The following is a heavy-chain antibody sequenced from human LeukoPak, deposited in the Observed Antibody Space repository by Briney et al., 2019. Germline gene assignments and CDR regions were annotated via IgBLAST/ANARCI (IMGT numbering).Heavy chain of an antibody. CDR1: GGSISSYY. CDR3: ARGREYYDSSGYSS. D-gene: IGHD3-22*01. J-gene: IGHJ4*02. Sequence: PSETLSLTCTVSGGSISSYYWSWIRHPPGKGLEWIGYIYYSGSTNYNPSLKSRVTISVDTSKNQFSLKLSSVTAADTAVYYCARGREYYDSSGYSSWGQRTLVTVSS. V-gene: IGHV4-59*01. CDR2: IYYSGST.